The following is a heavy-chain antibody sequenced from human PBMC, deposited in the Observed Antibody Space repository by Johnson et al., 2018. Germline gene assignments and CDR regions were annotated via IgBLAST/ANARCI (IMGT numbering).Heavy chain of an antibody. CDR3: AKGLGGMDV. V-gene: IGHV3-23*04. J-gene: IGHJ6*02. CDR2: ISGSGGST. D-gene: IGHD6-19*01. CDR1: GFSFSSYA. Sequence: EVQLVESGGGLVQPGGSLRLSCAASGFSFSSYAMSWVRQAPGKGLEWVSAISGSGGSTYYADSVKGRSTTSSDNSKNTLYLQRNSRSAEDTAVCYCAKGLGGMDVWGQGTTVTVSS.